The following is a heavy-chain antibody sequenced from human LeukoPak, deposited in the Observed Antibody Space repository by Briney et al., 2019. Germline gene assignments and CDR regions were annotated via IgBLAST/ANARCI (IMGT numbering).Heavy chain of an antibody. D-gene: IGHD1-14*01. CDR1: GFTFSSYA. V-gene: IGHV3-30*04. J-gene: IGHJ4*02. CDR3: VKDNPLDY. CDR2: ISYDGSNK. Sequence: GRSLRLSCAASGFTFSSYAMHWVRQAPGKGLEWVAVISYDGSNKNYADSMKGRFTISRDNSKNTLYLHINSLRAEDTAVYYCVKDNPLDYWGQGTLVIVSS.